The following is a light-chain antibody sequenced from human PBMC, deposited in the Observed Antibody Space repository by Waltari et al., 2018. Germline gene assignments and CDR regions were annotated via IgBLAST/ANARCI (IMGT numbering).Light chain of an antibody. V-gene: IGLV1-47*01. CDR2: RNN. CDR3: ASWDESHYV. J-gene: IGLJ1*01. Sequence: QSVLTQPPSASETPGQRVIISCSGSISNLGSNYLYWYQQLPGSAPKLPSYRNNQRPSGVRGRFAGAKSGPSASLAISGLRSEDEGVYYCASWDESHYVFGSGTRVTVV. CDR1: ISNLGSNY.